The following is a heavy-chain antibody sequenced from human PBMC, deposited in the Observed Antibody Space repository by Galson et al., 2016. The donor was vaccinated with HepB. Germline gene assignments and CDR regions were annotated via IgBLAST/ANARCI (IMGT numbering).Heavy chain of an antibody. D-gene: IGHD3-22*01. CDR1: GGSISDNSYY. Sequence: SETLSLTCTVSGGSISDNSYYWGWIRQSPGTGMEWIGTTYYVANTYYNPSLKSRVSISVDRSKNQFSLRLTSVTAADTSVYYCARQRGSGTWYKAHYYYHPDVWGRGTTVIVSS. V-gene: IGHV4-39*01. CDR2: TYYVANT. CDR3: ARQRGSGTWYKAHYYYHPDV. J-gene: IGHJ6*02.